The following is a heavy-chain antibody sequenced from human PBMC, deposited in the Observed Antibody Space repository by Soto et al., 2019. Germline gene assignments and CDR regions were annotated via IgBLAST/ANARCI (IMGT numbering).Heavy chain of an antibody. V-gene: IGHV1-3*01. CDR1: GYTFTSYA. Sequence: QVQLVQSGAEVKKPGASVKVSCKASGYTFTSYAMHWVRQAPGQRLEWMGWINAGNGNTKYSQKFQGRVTITRDTSASTAYMELSILRSEDTAVYYCAKDKKFEMATPWGQGTLVTVSS. D-gene: IGHD5-12*01. J-gene: IGHJ4*02. CDR3: AKDKKFEMATP. CDR2: INAGNGNT.